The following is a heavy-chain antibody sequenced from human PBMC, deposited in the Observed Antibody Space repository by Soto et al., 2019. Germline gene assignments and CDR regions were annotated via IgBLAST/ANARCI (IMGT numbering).Heavy chain of an antibody. D-gene: IGHD4-17*01. V-gene: IGHV1-18*01. CDR1: GYTITRSG. J-gene: IGHJ6*02. Sequence: ASVKVSCKASGYTITRSGMSWVRQAPGQGLEWMGWISTYNGDTNYAQTFQGRVTMTTDTSISTAYMELSSLRSEDTAVYYCARRRKDYGDYYYGMDVWGQGTTVTVSS. CDR3: ARRRKDYGDYYYGMDV. CDR2: ISTYNGDT.